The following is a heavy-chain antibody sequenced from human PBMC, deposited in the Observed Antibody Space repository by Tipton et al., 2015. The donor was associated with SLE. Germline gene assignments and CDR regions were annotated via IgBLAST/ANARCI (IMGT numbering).Heavy chain of an antibody. D-gene: IGHD2-15*01. V-gene: IGHV4-38-2*02. CDR2: IYHSGST. Sequence: GSLRLSCTVSGYSISSGYYWGWIRQPPGKGLEWIGSIYHSGSTFYNPSLKSRVTISVDTSKSQFSLKLHSVTAADTAVYYCATAYCSGGNCFWEYFENWGQRTLVTVSS. CDR1: GYSISSGYY. J-gene: IGHJ1*01. CDR3: ATAYCSGGNCFWEYFEN.